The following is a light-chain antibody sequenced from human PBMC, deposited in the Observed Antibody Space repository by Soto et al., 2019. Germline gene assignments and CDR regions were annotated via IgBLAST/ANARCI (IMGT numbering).Light chain of an antibody. J-gene: IGKJ1*01. CDR1: QSVLYSPNNKNY. CDR2: WAS. V-gene: IGKV4-1*01. CDR3: QQYYSSWT. Sequence: DVVMTQSPDSLAVSLVERATINWKSSQSVLYSPNNKNYLAWYQQKPGQPPKLLIYWASTRESGVPDRFSGSGSGTDFTLTISSLQAEDVAVYYCQQYYSSWTFGQGTKVDIK.